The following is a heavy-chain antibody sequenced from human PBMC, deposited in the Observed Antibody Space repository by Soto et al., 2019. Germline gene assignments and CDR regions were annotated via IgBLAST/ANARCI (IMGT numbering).Heavy chain of an antibody. Sequence: GASVKVSCKVSGYTLTELFMHWGGEGPGKRAEWMGGFDPEDGETIYAQKFQGRVTMTEDTSTDTAYMELSSLRSEDTAVYYCATPNPLNFDWSPPRSFDYWGQGTLVTVSS. CDR1: GYTLTELF. D-gene: IGHD3-9*01. V-gene: IGHV1-24*01. J-gene: IGHJ4*02. CDR2: FDPEDGET. CDR3: ATPNPLNFDWSPPRSFDY.